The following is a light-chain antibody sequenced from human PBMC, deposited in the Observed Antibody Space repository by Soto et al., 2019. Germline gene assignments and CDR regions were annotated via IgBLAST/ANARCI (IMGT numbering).Light chain of an antibody. CDR2: KAS. V-gene: IGKV1-5*03. CDR3: QLYNSYSEA. Sequence: DIPLTQSPYTLSVSVGARVTLTWLASQTISRGLAWYQQKPGKAPKLLIYKASTLKSGVPSRFSGSGSGTEFTLTISSLQPDDFATYYCQLYNSYSEAFGQGTKVDIK. CDR1: QTISRG. J-gene: IGKJ1*01.